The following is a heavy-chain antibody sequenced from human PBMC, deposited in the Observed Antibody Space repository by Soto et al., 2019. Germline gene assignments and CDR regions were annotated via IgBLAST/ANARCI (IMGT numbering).Heavy chain of an antibody. V-gene: IGHV3-23*01. CDR3: AKDPRIGIAVAGVLDY. J-gene: IGHJ4*02. D-gene: IGHD6-19*01. CDR1: GFTFSTYA. CDR2: ISGSGGST. Sequence: EVQLLESGGGLVQPGGSLRLSCAASGFTFSTYAMSWVRQAPGKGLEWVSAISGSGGSTYYADSVKGRFTISRDNSKNTLYLQMNSRRAEDTAVYYCAKDPRIGIAVAGVLDYWGQGTLVTVSS.